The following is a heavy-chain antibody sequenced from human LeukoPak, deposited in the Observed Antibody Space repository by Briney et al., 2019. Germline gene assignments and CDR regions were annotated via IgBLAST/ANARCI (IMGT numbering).Heavy chain of an antibody. CDR3: ASPWGYGSGI. Sequence: SETLSLTCAVYGGSFSGYYWSWIRQPPGKGLEWIREINHSGSTNYNPSLKSRVTISVDTSKKQFSLKLSSVTAADTAMYYCASPWGYGSGIWGQGTLVTVSS. V-gene: IGHV4-34*01. CDR1: GGSFSGYY. J-gene: IGHJ4*02. D-gene: IGHD3-10*01. CDR2: INHSGST.